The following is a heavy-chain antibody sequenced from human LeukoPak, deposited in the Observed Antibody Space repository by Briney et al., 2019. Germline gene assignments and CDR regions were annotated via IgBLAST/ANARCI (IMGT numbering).Heavy chain of an antibody. Sequence: GGSLRLSCAASGFAFSSYAMSWVRQAPGKGLEWVSAISGSGGSTYYADSVKGRFAISRDNSKDTLYLQMNSLRAEDTAVYYCAKDRAYCGGDCYPGSDFDYWGQGTLVTVSS. CDR1: GFAFSSYA. D-gene: IGHD2-21*02. CDR2: ISGSGGST. CDR3: AKDRAYCGGDCYPGSDFDY. V-gene: IGHV3-23*01. J-gene: IGHJ4*02.